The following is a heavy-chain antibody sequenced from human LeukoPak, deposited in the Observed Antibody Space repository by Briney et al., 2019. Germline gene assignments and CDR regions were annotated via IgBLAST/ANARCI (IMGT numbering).Heavy chain of an antibody. J-gene: IGHJ4*02. CDR3: ARLNSYGQYYFDY. CDR1: AFTFSSYS. CDR2: ISSSSIYR. Sequence: GGSLRLSCAASAFTFSSYSMNWVRQAPGKGLEWVSSISSSSIYRYYADSVKGRFTISRDNAKNSLYLQMNSLRAEDTAVYYCARLNSYGQYYFDYWGQGTLVTVSS. V-gene: IGHV3-21*01. D-gene: IGHD5-18*01.